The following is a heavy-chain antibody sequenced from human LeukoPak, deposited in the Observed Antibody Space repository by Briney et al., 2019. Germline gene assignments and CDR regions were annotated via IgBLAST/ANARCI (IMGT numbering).Heavy chain of an antibody. Sequence: ASVKVSCKASGYTFTGYYMHWVRQAPGQGLEWMGRINPNSGGTNYAQKFQGRVTMTRDTSISTAYMELSRLRSDDTAVYYCARRGFSGYYYVLAFDIWGQGTMVTVSS. CDR1: GYTFTGYY. V-gene: IGHV1-2*06. J-gene: IGHJ3*02. D-gene: IGHD3-22*01. CDR2: INPNSGGT. CDR3: ARRGFSGYYYVLAFDI.